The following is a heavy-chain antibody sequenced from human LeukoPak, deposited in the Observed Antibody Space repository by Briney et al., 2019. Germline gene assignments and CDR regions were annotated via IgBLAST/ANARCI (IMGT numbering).Heavy chain of an antibody. V-gene: IGHV3-23*01. D-gene: IGHD1-26*01. CDR3: AKDLGIVGGGSDY. CDR2: ISGGGGGT. CDR1: GFTFSSYA. Sequence: GGSLRLSCAASGFTFSSYAMNWVRQAPGKGLEWVSAISGGGGGTYYADSVKGRFTISRDNSKSTLYLQMNSLRAEDTAVYYCAKDLGIVGGGSDYWGQGTLVTVSS. J-gene: IGHJ4*02.